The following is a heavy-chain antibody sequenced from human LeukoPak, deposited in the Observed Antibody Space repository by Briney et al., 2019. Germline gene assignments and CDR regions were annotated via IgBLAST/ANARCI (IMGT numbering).Heavy chain of an antibody. Sequence: GASVKVSCKASGYTFTGYYMHWVRQAPGQGLEWMGWINPNSGGTNYAQKFQGRVTMTRDTSISTAYMELSRLRSDDTAVYYCARSPPGAYRRGAWFDPWGQGTLVTVSS. V-gene: IGHV1-2*02. CDR3: ARSPPGAYRRGAWFDP. D-gene: IGHD3-16*01. CDR1: GYTFTGYY. J-gene: IGHJ5*02. CDR2: INPNSGGT.